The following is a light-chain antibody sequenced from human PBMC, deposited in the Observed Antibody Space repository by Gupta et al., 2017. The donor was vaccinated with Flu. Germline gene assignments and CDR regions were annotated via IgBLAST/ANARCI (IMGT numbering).Light chain of an antibody. CDR1: QSLVYSDGNIY. CDR3: MQGSRWPWA. CDR2: QVS. J-gene: IGKJ1*01. V-gene: IGKV2-30*01. Sequence: DVVMTQSPLSLPVTLGQPASISCRSSQSLVYSDGNIYLHWFQQRPGQSPRRLIYQVSHRESGVPDRFSDRGSGTDFTLKISRVEAEDVGVYYCMQGSRWPWAFGQGTKVEIK.